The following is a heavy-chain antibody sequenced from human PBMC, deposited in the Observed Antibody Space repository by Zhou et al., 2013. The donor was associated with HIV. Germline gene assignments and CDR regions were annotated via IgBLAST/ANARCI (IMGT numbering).Heavy chain of an antibody. CDR1: GGTFSSYA. CDR3: ARDREMATTPDYYYYYMDV. Sequence: QVQLVQSGAEVKKPGSSVKVSCKASGGTFSSYAISWVRQAPGQGLEWMGGIIPIFGTANYAQKFQGRVTITTDESTSTAYMELSSLRSEDTAVYYCARDREMATTPDYYYYYMDVWGKGTTVTVSS. V-gene: IGHV1-69*05. D-gene: IGHD5-12*01. J-gene: IGHJ6*03. CDR2: IIPIFGTA.